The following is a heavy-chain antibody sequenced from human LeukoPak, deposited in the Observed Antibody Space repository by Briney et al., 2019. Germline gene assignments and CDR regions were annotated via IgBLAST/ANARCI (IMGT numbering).Heavy chain of an antibody. D-gene: IGHD3-9*01. CDR2: IGWNTSNI. CDR3: AKAQSVPPGDFDSFYGLDV. V-gene: IGHV3-9*01. Sequence: PGGSLRLSCAASGFTFDDYAMHWVRQVPGKGLEWVSGIGWNTSNIDYADSVKGRFTISRDNARNAMYLQMNSLRVEDTALYYCAKAQSVPPGDFDSFYGLDVWGQGTTVIVSS. J-gene: IGHJ6*02. CDR1: GFTFDDYA.